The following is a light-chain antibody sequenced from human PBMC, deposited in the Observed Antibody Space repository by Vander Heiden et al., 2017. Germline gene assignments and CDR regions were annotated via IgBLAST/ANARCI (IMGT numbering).Light chain of an antibody. CDR1: QSISTW. CDR3: QQYSSYA. J-gene: IGKJ3*01. CDR2: KAS. V-gene: IGKV1-5*03. Sequence: EIQRTQYPSTLSASVGDRVTITCRASQSISTWLVCDEQKPGKAPKLLIYKASSLESRVQSRFSGSGSGTEFTLTSSSRQVDDFETYYYQQYSSYAVGPGTKVEIK.